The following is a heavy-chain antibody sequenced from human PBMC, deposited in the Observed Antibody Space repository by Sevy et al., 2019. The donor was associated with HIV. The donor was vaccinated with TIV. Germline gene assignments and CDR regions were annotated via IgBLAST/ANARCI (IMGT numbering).Heavy chain of an antibody. CDR3: ARESAPEYSSSGWFDP. D-gene: IGHD6-6*01. Sequence: GGSLRLSCAASGFTFSSYSMNWVRQAPGKGLEWVSSISSSSSYIYYADSVKGRFTISRDNAKNSLYLQMNSLRAEDTVVYYCARESAPEYSSSGWFDPWGQGTLVTVSS. CDR1: GFTFSSYS. V-gene: IGHV3-21*01. CDR2: ISSSSSYI. J-gene: IGHJ5*02.